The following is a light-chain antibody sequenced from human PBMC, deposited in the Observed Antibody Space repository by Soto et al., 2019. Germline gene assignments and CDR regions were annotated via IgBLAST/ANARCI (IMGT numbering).Light chain of an antibody. CDR1: QSVLYSSDNKNY. Sequence: DIVMTQSPDSLAVSLGERATINCMSSQSVLYSSDNKNYLAWYQQKPGQPPKLLFYWASTRGSGVPDRFSGSGSGTDFTLTISSLQAEDVAVYYCQQYYSTPRTFGQGTKVEI. CDR3: QQYYSTPRT. CDR2: WAS. J-gene: IGKJ1*01. V-gene: IGKV4-1*01.